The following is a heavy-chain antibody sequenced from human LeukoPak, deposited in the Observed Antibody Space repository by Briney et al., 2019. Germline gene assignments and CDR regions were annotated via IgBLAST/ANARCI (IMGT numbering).Heavy chain of an antibody. J-gene: IGHJ4*02. CDR3: AKVVQYTASTGTGLDY. Sequence: GGSPRLSCAASGFTFINYGMHWVRQAPGKGLDWVAVIWYDGSYKYYADSVKGRFTISRDNSKNTLYLQMNSLRAEDTAIYYCAKVVQYTASTGTGLDYWGQGTLVTVSS. CDR2: IWYDGSYK. CDR1: GFTFINYG. V-gene: IGHV3-33*06. D-gene: IGHD6-13*01.